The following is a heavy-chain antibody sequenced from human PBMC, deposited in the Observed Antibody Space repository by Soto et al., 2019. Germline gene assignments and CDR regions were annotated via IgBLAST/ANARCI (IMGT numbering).Heavy chain of an antibody. CDR3: ARDRGIAAAGTAGVDY. Sequence: GGSLRLSCAASGFTFSGYAMHWVRQAPGKGLEWVAVISYDGSNKYYADSVKGRFTISRDNSKNTLYLQMNSLRAEDTAVHYCARDRGIAAAGTAGVDYWGQGTLVTVS. J-gene: IGHJ4*02. V-gene: IGHV3-30-3*01. CDR1: GFTFSGYA. D-gene: IGHD6-13*01. CDR2: ISYDGSNK.